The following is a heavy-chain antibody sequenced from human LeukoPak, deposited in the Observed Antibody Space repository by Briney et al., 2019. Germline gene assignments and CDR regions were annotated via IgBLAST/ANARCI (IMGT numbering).Heavy chain of an antibody. V-gene: IGHV1-18*01. CDR3: ARDGSGSYHEKDS. D-gene: IGHD1-26*01. J-gene: IGHJ4*02. CDR1: GYTFPNNR. Sequence: ASVKVSCKASGYTFPNNRISWVRQAPGQGLEWMGWISAYNGNTNYVQKFQGRVTMTTDTSTSTAYMELRSLRSDDTAVYYCARDGSGSYHEKDSWGQGTLVTVSS. CDR2: ISAYNGNT.